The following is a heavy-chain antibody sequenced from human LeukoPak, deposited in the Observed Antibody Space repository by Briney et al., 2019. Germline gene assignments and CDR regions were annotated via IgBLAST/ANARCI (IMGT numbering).Heavy chain of an antibody. J-gene: IGHJ4*02. CDR2: INPNSGGT. CDR3: AAYDSSGHYYFDY. V-gene: IGHV1-2*02. CDR1: GYTFTGYY. D-gene: IGHD3-22*01. Sequence: ASVKASCKASGYTFTGYYMHWVRQAPGQGLEWMGWINPNSGGTNYAQKFQGRVTMTRDTSISTAYMELSRLRSDDTAVYYCAAYDSSGHYYFDYWGQGTLVTVSS.